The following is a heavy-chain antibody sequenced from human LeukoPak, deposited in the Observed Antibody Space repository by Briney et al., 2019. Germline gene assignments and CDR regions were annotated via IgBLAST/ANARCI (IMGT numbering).Heavy chain of an antibody. J-gene: IGHJ3*02. V-gene: IGHV3-30*18. CDR1: GLTFTTYG. Sequence: KPGGSLRLSCSVSGLTFTTYGMHWLRQAPGKGLEWVAVISYDARRTIYLDSVKGRFTVSRDDSKNTLYLEMNSLRPEDTALYYCAKPRDCGDDCEIGAFDIWGQGIMVIVSS. D-gene: IGHD2-21*02. CDR3: AKPRDCGDDCEIGAFDI. CDR2: ISYDARRT.